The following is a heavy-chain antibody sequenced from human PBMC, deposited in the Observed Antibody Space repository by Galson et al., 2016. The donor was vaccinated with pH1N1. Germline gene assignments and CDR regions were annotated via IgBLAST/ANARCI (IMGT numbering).Heavy chain of an antibody. Sequence: SETLSLTCTVSGGSVSSGSYYWSWIRQPPGKGLEWIGYIYYSGSTNYNPSLKSRATISVDTSKNQFSLKLSSVTAADPAVYYCAREMGVLDESKTDFDLWGRGTLVTVSS. CDR3: AREMGVLDESKTDFDL. CDR1: GGSVSSGSYY. J-gene: IGHJ2*01. V-gene: IGHV4-61*01. CDR2: IYYSGST. D-gene: IGHD3-16*01.